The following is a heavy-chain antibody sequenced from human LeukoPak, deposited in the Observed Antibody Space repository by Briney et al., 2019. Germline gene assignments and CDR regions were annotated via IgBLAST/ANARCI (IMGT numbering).Heavy chain of an antibody. CDR2: INPNSGGT. D-gene: IGHD5-12*01. V-gene: IGHV1-2*02. J-gene: IGHJ4*02. CDR1: RYTSTGYS. Sequence: ASVKVSCKASRYTSTGYSMHWVRQAPGQGLEWMGWINPNSGGTNYAQKFQGRVTMTRDTSISTAYMELSRLRSDDTAVYYCARDRGYSGYGYWGQGTLVTVSS. CDR3: ARDRGYSGYGY.